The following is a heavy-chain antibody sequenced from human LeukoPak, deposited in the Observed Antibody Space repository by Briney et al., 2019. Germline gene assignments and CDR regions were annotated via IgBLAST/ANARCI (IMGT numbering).Heavy chain of an antibody. Sequence: GGSLRLSCAASGFTFSSYSMNWVRQAPGKGLEWVSSISSSSSYIYYADSVKGRFTISRDNAKNTLYLQMNSLRAEDTAVYYCARDISGYYYFDYWGQGTLVTVSS. D-gene: IGHD3-22*01. CDR2: ISSSSSYI. CDR1: GFTFSSYS. CDR3: ARDISGYYYFDY. V-gene: IGHV3-21*01. J-gene: IGHJ4*02.